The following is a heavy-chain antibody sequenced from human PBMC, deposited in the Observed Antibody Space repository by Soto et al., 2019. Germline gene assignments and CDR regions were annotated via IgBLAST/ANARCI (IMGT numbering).Heavy chain of an antibody. CDR2: IYPDDSDT. Sequence: GESLKISCKSSGYSFSSYWIAWVRLMPGKGLEWMGSIYPDDSDTKYSPSFQGQVTISADKSISAAYLQWSSLKASDTAIYYCARNSLTGYYSYYYSMDVWGQGTTVTVPS. V-gene: IGHV5-51*01. J-gene: IGHJ6*02. D-gene: IGHD3-9*01. CDR3: ARNSLTGYYSYYYSMDV. CDR1: GYSFSSYW.